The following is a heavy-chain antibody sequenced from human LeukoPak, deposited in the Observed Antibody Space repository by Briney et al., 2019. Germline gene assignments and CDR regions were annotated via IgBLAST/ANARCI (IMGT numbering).Heavy chain of an antibody. CDR2: ISSSGSTI. V-gene: IGHV3-11*01. CDR3: ARDYYGSGSYYIDAFDI. J-gene: IGHJ3*02. Sequence: GGSLRLSCAASGFTFSDYYMSWIRQAPGKGLECVSYISSSGSTIYYADSVKGRFTISRDNAKNSLYLQMNSLRAEDTAVYYCARDYYGSGSYYIDAFDIWGQGTMVTVSS. D-gene: IGHD3-10*01. CDR1: GFTFSDYY.